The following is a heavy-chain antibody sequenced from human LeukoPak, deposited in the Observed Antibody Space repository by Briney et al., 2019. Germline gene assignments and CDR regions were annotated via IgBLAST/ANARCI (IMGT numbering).Heavy chain of an antibody. J-gene: IGHJ6*03. CDR3: ARLSSSTSKALDYYYMDV. D-gene: IGHD2-2*01. CDR1: GFTFSSYA. CDR2: ISGSGGST. Sequence: GGSLRLSCAASGFTFSSYAMSWVRQAPGKGLEWVSAISGSGGSTYYADSVKGRFTISRDISKNTLYLQMNSLRAEDTAVYYCARLSSSTSKALDYYYMDVWGKGTTVTVSS. V-gene: IGHV3-23*01.